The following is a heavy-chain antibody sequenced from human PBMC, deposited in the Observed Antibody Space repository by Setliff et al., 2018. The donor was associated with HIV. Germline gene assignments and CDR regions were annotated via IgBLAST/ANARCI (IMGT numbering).Heavy chain of an antibody. CDR3: ASSLYSSSSFDY. Sequence: PSETLSLTCTVSGGSISRHYWSWIRQSPGKGLEWIGYMNDSGSAKYNPSLKSRVTISVETSKSQFSLRVNSVTAADSAIYYCASSLYSSSSFDYWGQGMLVTVSS. CDR1: GGSISRHY. J-gene: IGHJ4*02. V-gene: IGHV4-59*11. CDR2: MNDSGSA. D-gene: IGHD6-6*01.